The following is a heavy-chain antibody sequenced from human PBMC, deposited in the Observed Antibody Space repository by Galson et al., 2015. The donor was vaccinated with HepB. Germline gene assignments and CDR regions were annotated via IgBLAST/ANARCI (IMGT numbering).Heavy chain of an antibody. Sequence: SVKVSCKASGYTFTSYAMHWVRQAPGQRLEWMGWINAGNGNTKYSQKFQGRVTITRDTSASTAYMELSSLRSEDTAVYYCARDRGRYSSGWNYFDYWGQGTLVTVSS. CDR1: GYTFTSYA. CDR2: INAGNGNT. J-gene: IGHJ4*02. V-gene: IGHV1-3*01. CDR3: ARDRGRYSSGWNYFDY. D-gene: IGHD6-19*01.